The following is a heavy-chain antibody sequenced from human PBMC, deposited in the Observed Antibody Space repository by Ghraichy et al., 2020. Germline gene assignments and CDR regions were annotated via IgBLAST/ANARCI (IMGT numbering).Heavy chain of an antibody. CDR3: AREGVGPVAGPYYFDY. V-gene: IGHV4-59*12. CDR1: GGSISSYY. CDR2: IYYSGST. D-gene: IGHD6-19*01. J-gene: IGHJ4*02. Sequence: SQTLSLTCTVSGGSISSYYWSWIRQPPGKGLEWIGYIYYSGSTNYNPSLKSRVTISVDTSKNQFSLKLSSVTAADTAVYYCAREGVGPVAGPYYFDYWGQGTLVTVSS.